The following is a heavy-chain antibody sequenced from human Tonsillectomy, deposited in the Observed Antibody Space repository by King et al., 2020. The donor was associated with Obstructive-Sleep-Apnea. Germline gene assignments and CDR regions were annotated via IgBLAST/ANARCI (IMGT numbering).Heavy chain of an antibody. D-gene: IGHD4-17*01. J-gene: IGHJ3*02. CDR1: EFTFSSYA. CDR3: ANSIRGDYLNDAFDI. Sequence: VQLVESGGGVVQPGRSLRLSCAASEFTFSSYAIHWVRQAPGKGLEWVAVISYDGGNKDYADSVKGRFTISRDNSKNTLYLQMNSLRAEDTAVYYCANSIRGDYLNDAFDIWGQGTMVTVSS. V-gene: IGHV3-30*04. CDR2: ISYDGGNK.